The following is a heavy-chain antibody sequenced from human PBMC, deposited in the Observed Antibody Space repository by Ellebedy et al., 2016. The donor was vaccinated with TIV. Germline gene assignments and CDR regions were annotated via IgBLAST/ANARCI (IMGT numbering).Heavy chain of an antibody. V-gene: IGHV3-23*01. CDR2: IAGSGTSI. D-gene: IGHD3-10*01. CDR3: AKDSEGYDSGTYYRFFDY. CDR1: GFTFSNYG. Sequence: GESLKISXAASGFTFSNYGMSWVRQAPGKGLEWVSGIAGSGTSIRYADSVKGRFAISRDNPKNTLYLQMNSLRAEDTAVYYCAKDSEGYDSGTYYRFFDYWGQGSLVTVSS. J-gene: IGHJ4*02.